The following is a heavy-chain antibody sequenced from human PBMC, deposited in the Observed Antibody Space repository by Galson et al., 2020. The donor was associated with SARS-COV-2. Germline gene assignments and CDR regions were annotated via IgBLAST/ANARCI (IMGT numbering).Heavy chain of an antibody. CDR2: MYHSGRT. CDR3: ARGLRRQGYFDF. D-gene: IGHD5-18*01. V-gene: IGHV4-31*02. J-gene: IGHJ4*02. Sequence: YSWSWIRQHPGKGLEWIGYMYHSGRTDYNPSLKSRVTISVVTSKNQFSLKLNSVTAADTAVYFCARGLRRQGYFDFWGQGALVTVSS. CDR1: YS.